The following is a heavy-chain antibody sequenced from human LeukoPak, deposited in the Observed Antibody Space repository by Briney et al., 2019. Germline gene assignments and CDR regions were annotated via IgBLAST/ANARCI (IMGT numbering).Heavy chain of an antibody. Sequence: SETLSLTCAVYGGSFSGYYGSWIRQPPGEGLEWIGYIYYSGSTNYNPSLKSRVTISVDTSKNQFSLKLSSVTAADTAVYYCARGLDDFWSGYYRFDYWGQGILVTVSS. J-gene: IGHJ4*02. V-gene: IGHV4-59*01. CDR2: IYYSGST. CDR1: GGSFSGYY. CDR3: ARGLDDFWSGYYRFDY. D-gene: IGHD3-3*01.